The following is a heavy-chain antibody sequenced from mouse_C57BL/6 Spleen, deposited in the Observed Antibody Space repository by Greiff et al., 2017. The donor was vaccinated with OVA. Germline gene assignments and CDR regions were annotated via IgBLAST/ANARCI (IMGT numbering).Heavy chain of an antibody. CDR3: ARDDGFYAMDY. J-gene: IGHJ4*01. CDR2: SRNKANDYTT. CDR1: GFTFSDFY. V-gene: IGHV7-1*01. Sequence: EVQLVESGGGLVQSGRSLRLSCATSGFTFSDFYMEWVRQAPGKGLEWIAASRNKANDYTTEYSASVKGRFIVSRDTSQSILYLQMNALRAEDTAIDYCARDDGFYAMDYWGQGTSVTVSS. D-gene: IGHD1-1*01.